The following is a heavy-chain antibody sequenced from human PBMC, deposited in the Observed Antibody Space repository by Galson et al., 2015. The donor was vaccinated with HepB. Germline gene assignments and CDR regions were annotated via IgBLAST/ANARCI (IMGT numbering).Heavy chain of an antibody. CDR3: TRLPLYCSSTSCPRDY. CDR1: GFTFSGSA. D-gene: IGHD2-2*01. Sequence: SLRLSCAASGFTFSGSAMHWVRQASGKGLEWVGRIRSKANSYATAYAASVKGRFTISRDDSKNTAYLQMNSLKTEDTAVYYCTRLPLYCSSTSCPRDYWGQGTLVTVSS. CDR2: IRSKANSYAT. V-gene: IGHV3-73*01. J-gene: IGHJ4*02.